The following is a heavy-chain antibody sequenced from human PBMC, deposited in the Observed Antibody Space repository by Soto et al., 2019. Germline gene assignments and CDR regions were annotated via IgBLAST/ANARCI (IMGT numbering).Heavy chain of an antibody. Sequence: EVQLLESGGGLVQPWGSLRLSCVGSEFTFSNYAMNWVRQAPGEGPEWVALISSSGGTTYYADPVKGRFSISRDNSKNPLYLQMNSLSVEETAIYYCAKDIQGRGATTGDDAFDIWGQGTMVTVSA. V-gene: IGHV3-23*01. CDR1: EFTFSNYA. J-gene: IGHJ3*02. CDR3: AKDIQGRGATTGDDAFDI. CDR2: ISSSGGTT. D-gene: IGHD1-1*01.